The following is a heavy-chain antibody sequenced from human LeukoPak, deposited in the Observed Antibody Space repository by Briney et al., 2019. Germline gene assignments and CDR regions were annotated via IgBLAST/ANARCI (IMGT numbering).Heavy chain of an antibody. CDR1: GFTFKFYA. CDR3: AKAYSSSLYGDAFHI. V-gene: IGHV3-23*01. J-gene: IGHJ3*02. Sequence: GGSLRLSCAGSGFTFKFYAMTWVRQAPGKGLEWVSGITGDASVTYDADSVKGRFNISRDNSKNTLYLQLNSLRVEDTAVYYCAKAYSSSLYGDAFHIWSQGTKVSVSP. D-gene: IGHD6-13*01. CDR2: ITGDASVT.